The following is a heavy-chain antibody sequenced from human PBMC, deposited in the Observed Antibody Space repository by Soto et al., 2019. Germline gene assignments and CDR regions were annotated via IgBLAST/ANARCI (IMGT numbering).Heavy chain of an antibody. D-gene: IGHD2-2*01. CDR2: IIPILGIA. Sequence: QVQLVQSGAEVKKPGASVKVSCKASGFTFSSYTISWVRQAPGQGLEWMGRIIPILGIANSAQKFQGRVTITADKSTSTAYMELSSLRSEDTDVYYCRIYQDAFDIWGQGTMVTVSS. CDR1: GFTFSSYT. J-gene: IGHJ3*02. V-gene: IGHV1-69*02. CDR3: RIYQDAFDI.